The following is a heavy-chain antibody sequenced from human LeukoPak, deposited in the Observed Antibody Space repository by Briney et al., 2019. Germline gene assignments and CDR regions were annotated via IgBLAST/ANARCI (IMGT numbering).Heavy chain of an antibody. CDR2: ISWNSAYV. CDR3: AKDQILDKIGSHGAFDI. CDR1: GFTFDDYA. J-gene: IGHJ3*02. V-gene: IGHV3-9*01. D-gene: IGHD3-10*01. Sequence: GRSLRLSCAASGFTFDDYAMHWVRQAPGKGLEWVSGISWNSAYVGYADSVKGRFSISRDNAKNSVSLQMNSLRPEDSALYFCAKDQILDKIGSHGAFDIWGQGTMVTVS.